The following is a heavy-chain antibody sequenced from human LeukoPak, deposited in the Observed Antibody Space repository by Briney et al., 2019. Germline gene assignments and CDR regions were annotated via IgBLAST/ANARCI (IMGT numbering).Heavy chain of an antibody. Sequence: GGSLRLSCAASGFTVSSNYMSWVRQAPGKGLEWVSVIYSGGSTYYADSVKGRFTISRDNSKNTLYLQMNSLRAEDTAVYYCARLAWFGEFTYYYYGMDVWGQGTRSPSP. V-gene: IGHV3-66*04. D-gene: IGHD3-10*01. J-gene: IGHJ6*02. CDR2: IYSGGST. CDR3: ARLAWFGEFTYYYYGMDV. CDR1: GFTVSSNY.